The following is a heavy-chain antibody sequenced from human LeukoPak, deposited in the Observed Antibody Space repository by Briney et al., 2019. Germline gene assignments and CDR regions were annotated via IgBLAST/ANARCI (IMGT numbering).Heavy chain of an antibody. D-gene: IGHD2-2*01. CDR2: ISNDGSTT. J-gene: IGHJ4*02. V-gene: IGHV3-74*01. CDR1: GFTFSDYW. CDR3: ARDCGSTGCDY. Sequence: PGRSLRLSCAASGFTFSDYWMHWVRQAPGKGLVLVSRISNDGSTTTYADSVRGRFTISRDNAKNTLYLQMNSLRAEDTAVYYCARDCGSTGCDYWGQGTLVTVSS.